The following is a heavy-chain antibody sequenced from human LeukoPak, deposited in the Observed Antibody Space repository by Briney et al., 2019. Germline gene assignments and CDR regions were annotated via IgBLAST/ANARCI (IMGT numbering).Heavy chain of an antibody. CDR1: GFSLSTSGVC. Sequence: SGPTLVNPTQTLTLTCTFSGFSLSTSGVCVTWIRQPPGEALEWLARTDWNGAKYYNRSLKTRLTISKDTSKNQVVLTMTNVDPLDTATYYCARSADIRSEDYGDYFDYWGQGILVTVSS. V-gene: IGHV2-70*11. J-gene: IGHJ4*02. CDR3: ARSADIRSEDYGDYFDY. D-gene: IGHD4-17*01. CDR2: TDWNGAK.